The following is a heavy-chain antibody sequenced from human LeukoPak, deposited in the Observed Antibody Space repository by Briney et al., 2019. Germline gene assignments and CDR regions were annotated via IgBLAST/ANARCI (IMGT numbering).Heavy chain of an antibody. D-gene: IGHD3-10*01. CDR2: ISGSGGST. V-gene: IGHV3-23*01. CDR3: AKDQTRNYYGSGSYDY. Sequence: GGSLRLSCAASGFTFSSYAMSWVRQAPGKGLEWVSAISGSGGSTYYADSVKGRFTISRDKSKNTLYLQMNSLRAEDTAVYYCAKDQTRNYYGSGSYDYWGQGTLVTVSS. J-gene: IGHJ4*02. CDR1: GFTFSSYA.